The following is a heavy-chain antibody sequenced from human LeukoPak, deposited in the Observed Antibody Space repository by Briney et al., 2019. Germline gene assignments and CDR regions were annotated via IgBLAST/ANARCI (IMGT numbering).Heavy chain of an antibody. CDR3: ARDLRVAYFDY. CDR2: INTNTGNP. J-gene: IGHJ4*02. CDR1: GFPSTTYG. D-gene: IGHD3-10*01. Sequence: GASVKVSCKASGFPSTTYGINWVRQAPGQGLEWMGWINTNTGNPSYAQGFTGRFVFSLDTSVNTAYLQISSLKAEDTAVYYCARDLRVAYFDYWGQGTLVTVSS. V-gene: IGHV7-4-1*02.